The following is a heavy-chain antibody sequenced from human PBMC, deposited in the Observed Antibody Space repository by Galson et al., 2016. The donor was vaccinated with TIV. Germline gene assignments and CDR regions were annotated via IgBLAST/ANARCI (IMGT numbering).Heavy chain of an antibody. V-gene: IGHV3-33*01. Sequence: SLRLSCAASGFTFGGYGMHRVRQAPGKGLEWVAVIVFYGSDIYYADSVKGRVTISRDTSKKTLYLEMNSLRGEDTAVYYCARARYSNGWFTDFWGQGTLVTVSS. D-gene: IGHD6-19*01. J-gene: IGHJ4*02. CDR1: GFTFGGYG. CDR2: IVFYGSDI. CDR3: ARARYSNGWFTDF.